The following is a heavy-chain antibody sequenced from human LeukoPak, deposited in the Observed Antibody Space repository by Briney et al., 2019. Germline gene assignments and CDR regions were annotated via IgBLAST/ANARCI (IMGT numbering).Heavy chain of an antibody. CDR3: AKGGEVQPMQRTIQLSPALPDY. V-gene: IGHV3-30*18. CDR1: GFTFRTYG. J-gene: IGHJ4*02. D-gene: IGHD1-1*01. CDR2: ISYDGSNK. Sequence: GGSLRLSCAVSGFTFRTYGTHWVRQAPGKGLEWVAVISYDGSNKYYADSVKGRFTISRDNSKNTLYLQMNSLRAEDTAVYYCAKGGEVQPMQRTIQLSPALPDYWGQGTLVTVSS.